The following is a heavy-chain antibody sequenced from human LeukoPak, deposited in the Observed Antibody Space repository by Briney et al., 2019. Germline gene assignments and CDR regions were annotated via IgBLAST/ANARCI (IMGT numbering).Heavy chain of an antibody. CDR3: VRAAYTSGWFPADY. Sequence: GVSVKVSCEASGYMFTGYYMHWVRQAPGQGLEWMGWINPDSGGTNYAQQFQGRVTMTRDTSISTAYMEVSRLRFDDTALYYCVRAAYTSGWFPADYWGQGTLVTVSS. V-gene: IGHV1-2*02. CDR1: GYMFTGYY. J-gene: IGHJ4*02. D-gene: IGHD6-19*01. CDR2: INPDSGGT.